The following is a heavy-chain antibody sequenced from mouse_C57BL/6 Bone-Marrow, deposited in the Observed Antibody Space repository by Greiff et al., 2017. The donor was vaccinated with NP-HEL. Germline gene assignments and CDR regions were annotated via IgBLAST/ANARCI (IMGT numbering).Heavy chain of an antibody. J-gene: IGHJ1*03. V-gene: IGHV1-72*01. Sequence: QVQLQQPGAELVKPGASVKLSCKASGYTFTSYWMHWVKQRPGRGLEWIGRIVPNSGGTKYNEKFKSKATLTVDKPSSTAYMQLSSLTSEDSAVYYCARSRWDGYYRYFDVWGTGTTVTVSS. D-gene: IGHD2-3*01. CDR2: IVPNSGGT. CDR1: GYTFTSYW. CDR3: ARSRWDGYYRYFDV.